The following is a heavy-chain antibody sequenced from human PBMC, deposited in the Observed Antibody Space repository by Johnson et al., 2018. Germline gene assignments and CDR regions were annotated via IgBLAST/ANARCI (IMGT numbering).Heavy chain of an antibody. Sequence: QVQLQESGGGVVQPGRSLRLSCAASGFTFSSYGMHWVRQAPGKGLEWVAVIWYDGSNKYYADSVKGRFTISRDNSKNTLYLQMNSLRAEDTAVYYCAKDVIAGAYYYYYMDVWGKGTTVTVSS. D-gene: IGHD6-13*01. J-gene: IGHJ6*03. V-gene: IGHV3-33*06. CDR1: GFTFSSYG. CDR3: AKDVIAGAYYYYYMDV. CDR2: IWYDGSNK.